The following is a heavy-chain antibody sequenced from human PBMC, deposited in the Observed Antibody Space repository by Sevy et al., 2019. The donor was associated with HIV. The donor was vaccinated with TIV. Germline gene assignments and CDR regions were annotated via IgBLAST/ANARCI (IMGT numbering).Heavy chain of an antibody. J-gene: IGHJ4*02. CDR2: INCNGETT. CDR1: GFTFINYA. D-gene: IGHD3-10*01. CDR3: AKAYENNNNYFFYS. Sequence: GGSLRLSCAASGFTFINYAMRWVRQAPGKGLEWVAAINCNGETTYYADSVKGRFTISRDNSKNTLYLQMHSLRAEDTAVYYCAKAYENNNNYFFYSWGQGSLVTVSS. V-gene: IGHV3-23*01.